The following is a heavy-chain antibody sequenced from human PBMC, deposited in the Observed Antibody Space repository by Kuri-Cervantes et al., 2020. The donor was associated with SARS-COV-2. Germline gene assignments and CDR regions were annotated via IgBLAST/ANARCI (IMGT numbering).Heavy chain of an antibody. D-gene: IGHD2-21*01. J-gene: IGHJ4*02. CDR3: ARSSTPSVVIATSPLDY. CDR2: IYPGDSDT. CDR1: GYSFTSYW. V-gene: IGHV5-51*01. Sequence: GGSLRLSCKGSGYSFTSYWIGWVRQMPGKGLEWMGIIYPGDSDTRYSPSFQGQVTISADKSISTAYLQWSSLEASDTAMYYCARSSTPSVVIATSPLDYWGQGTLVTVSS.